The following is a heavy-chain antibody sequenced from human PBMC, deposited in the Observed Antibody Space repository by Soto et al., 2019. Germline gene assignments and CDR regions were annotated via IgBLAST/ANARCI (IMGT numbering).Heavy chain of an antibody. CDR3: ARVRGAYCSSTSCSQIDY. V-gene: IGHV1-18*01. CDR2: ISAYNGNT. J-gene: IGHJ4*02. CDR1: GYTFPSYG. Sequence: ASVKVSCKASGYTFPSYGISWVRQAPGQGLEWMGWISAYNGNTNYAQKLQGRVTMTTDTSTSTAYMELRSLRSDDTAVYYCARVRGAYCSSTSCSQIDYWGQGTLVTVSS. D-gene: IGHD2-2*01.